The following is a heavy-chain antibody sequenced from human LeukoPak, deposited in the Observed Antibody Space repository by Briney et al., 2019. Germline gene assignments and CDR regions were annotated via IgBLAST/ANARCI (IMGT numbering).Heavy chain of an antibody. CDR3: ARRAEWLVYSFDY. J-gene: IGHJ4*02. CDR1: GASISSSSYY. D-gene: IGHD6-19*01. Sequence: PSETLSLTCTVSGASISSSSYYWGWIRQPPGKGLEWIGSIYYSGSTYYNPSLKSRVTISVDTSKNQFSLKLSSVTAADTAVYYCARRAEWLVYSFDYWGQGTLVTVSS. V-gene: IGHV4-39*01. CDR2: IYYSGST.